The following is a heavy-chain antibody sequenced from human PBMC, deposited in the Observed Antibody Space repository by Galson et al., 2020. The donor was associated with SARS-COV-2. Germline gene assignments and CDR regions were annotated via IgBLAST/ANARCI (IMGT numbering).Heavy chain of an antibody. D-gene: IGHD3-22*01. CDR3: TRDRSRGMPEVFDY. Sequence: GGSLRLSCAASGFTFSSYSLNWVRQAPGKGLEWVSTLSSSSSYIYYADSVRGRFTISRDNAKNSLYLQMNSLTAEDTAVYYCTRDRSRGMPEVFDYWGQGTLLTVSS. J-gene: IGHJ4*02. CDR1: GFTFSSYS. CDR2: LSSSSSYI. V-gene: IGHV3-21*06.